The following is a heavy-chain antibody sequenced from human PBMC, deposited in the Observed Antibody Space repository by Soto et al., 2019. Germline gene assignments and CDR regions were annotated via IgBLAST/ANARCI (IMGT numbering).Heavy chain of an antibody. J-gene: IGHJ4*02. Sequence: EVQLVESGGGLVQPGGSLRVSCAVSGFTFRSFWMSWVRQAPGKGLEWVATINEDGSEIYYVDSVKGRFTISRDNAQNSLYLQMRSLSAEDTAMYFCARDIGFDYVDWGQGTRVTVSS. CDR2: INEDGSEI. V-gene: IGHV3-7*01. CDR3: ARDIGFDYVD. D-gene: IGHD3-16*01. CDR1: GFTFRSFW.